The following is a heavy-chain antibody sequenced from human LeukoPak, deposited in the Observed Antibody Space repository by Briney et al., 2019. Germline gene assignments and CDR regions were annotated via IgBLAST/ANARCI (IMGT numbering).Heavy chain of an antibody. J-gene: IGHJ5*02. CDR1: GFSFSTYT. CDR2: ISSSSNYI. D-gene: IGHD5-12*01. CDR3: ARDAVRGYSGFDSNWFDP. V-gene: IGHV3-21*01. Sequence: GGSLRLSCAASGFSFSTYTIIWVRQAPGKGLEWVSSISSSSNYIYYSGSLRGRFTICRDNAKNSVYLQMNGLRAEDTAVYYCARDAVRGYSGFDSNWFDPWGQGTLVTVSS.